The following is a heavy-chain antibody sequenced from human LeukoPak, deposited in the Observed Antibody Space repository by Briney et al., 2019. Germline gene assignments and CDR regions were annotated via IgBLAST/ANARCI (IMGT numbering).Heavy chain of an antibody. Sequence: GASVKVSCKASGYTFTGYYMHWVRQAPGQGLEWMGWINPNSGGTNYAQKVQGRVTMTRDTSISTAYMELSRLRSDDTAVYYCARGYCSSTSCYPFFDYWGQGTLVTVSS. CDR1: GYTFTGYY. CDR2: INPNSGGT. D-gene: IGHD2-2*01. J-gene: IGHJ4*02. CDR3: ARGYCSSTSCYPFFDY. V-gene: IGHV1-2*02.